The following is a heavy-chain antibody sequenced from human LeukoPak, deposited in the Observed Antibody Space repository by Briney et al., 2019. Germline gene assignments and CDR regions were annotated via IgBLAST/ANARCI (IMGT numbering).Heavy chain of an antibody. V-gene: IGHV1-18*01. D-gene: IGHD2-8*01. J-gene: IGHJ3*02. CDR2: IRGDNGNT. Sequence: ASVKVSRKASGHTFSNYGISWVRQAPGQGLEWVGWIRGDNGNTNYAQKFQGRVTMTTDTSTSTAYMELRSLRFDDTAVYYCARGGESSKWDAFDIWGQGTMVTVSS. CDR1: GHTFSNYG. CDR3: ARGGESSKWDAFDI.